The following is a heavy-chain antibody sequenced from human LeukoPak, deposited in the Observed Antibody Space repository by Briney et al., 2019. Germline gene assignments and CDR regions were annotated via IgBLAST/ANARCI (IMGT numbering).Heavy chain of an antibody. D-gene: IGHD4-11*01. V-gene: IGHV1-18*01. Sequence: XWVGXAPXXXXGWMGWISAYNGNTNYAQKLQGRVTMTTDTSTSTAYMELRSLRSDDTAVYYCAREMYMTSDYWGQGTLVTVSS. J-gene: IGHJ4*02. CDR2: ISAYNGNT. CDR3: AREMYMTSDY.